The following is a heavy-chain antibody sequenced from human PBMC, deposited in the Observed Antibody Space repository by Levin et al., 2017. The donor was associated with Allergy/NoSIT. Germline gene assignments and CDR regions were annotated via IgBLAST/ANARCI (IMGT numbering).Heavy chain of an antibody. CDR3: ARGIGVATIRSDFDY. J-gene: IGHJ4*02. CDR2: INHSGST. CDR1: GGSFSGYY. D-gene: IGHD5-12*01. Sequence: SETLSLTCAVYGGSFSGYYWSWIRQPPGKGLEWIGEINHSGSTNYNPSLKSRVTISVDTSKNQFSLKLSSVTAADTAVYYCARGIGVATIRSDFDYWGQGTLVTVSS. V-gene: IGHV4-34*01.